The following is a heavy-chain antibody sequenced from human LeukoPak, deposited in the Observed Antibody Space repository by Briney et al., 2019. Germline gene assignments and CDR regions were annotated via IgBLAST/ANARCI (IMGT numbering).Heavy chain of an antibody. J-gene: IGHJ4*02. CDR3: AKGGEGRRTMIFGSAEDY. D-gene: IGHD3/OR15-3a*01. CDR2: ISGSGGST. CDR1: GFTFSSYA. Sequence: GGSLRLSCAASGFTFSSYAMSWVRQAPGKGLEWVSAISGSGGSTYYADSVKGRFTISGDNSKNTLYLQMNSLRAEDTAVYYCAKGGEGRRTMIFGSAEDYWGQGTLVTVSS. V-gene: IGHV3-23*01.